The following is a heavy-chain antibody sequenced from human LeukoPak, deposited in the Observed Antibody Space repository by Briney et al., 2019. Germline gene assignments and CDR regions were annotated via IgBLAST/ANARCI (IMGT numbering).Heavy chain of an antibody. D-gene: IGHD3-16*02. CDR1: GGSISSYY. J-gene: IGHJ3*02. V-gene: IGHV4-59*01. CDR2: IYYSGST. Sequence: SETLSLTCTVSGGSISSYYWSWIRQPPGKGLEWIGYIYYSGSTNYNPSLKSRVTISVGTSKNQFSLKLSSVTAADTAVYYCARGDYVWGSYRLDAFDIWGQGTMVTVSS. CDR3: ARGDYVWGSYRLDAFDI.